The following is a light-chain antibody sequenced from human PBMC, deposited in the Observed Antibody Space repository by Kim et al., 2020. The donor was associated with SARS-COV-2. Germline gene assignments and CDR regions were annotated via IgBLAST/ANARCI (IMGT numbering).Light chain of an antibody. CDR2: QDS. Sequence: SYELTQPPSVSVSPGQTASITCTGDKLGDKYACWYQQKPGQSPVLVIYQDSKRPSGIPERFSGSNSGNTATLTISGTQAMDEADYYCQAWDSRNLVFGGGAQLTV. CDR3: QAWDSRNLV. J-gene: IGLJ2*01. CDR1: KLGDKY. V-gene: IGLV3-1*01.